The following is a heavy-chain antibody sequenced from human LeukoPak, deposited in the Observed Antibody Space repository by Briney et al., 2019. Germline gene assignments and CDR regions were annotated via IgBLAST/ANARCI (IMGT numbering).Heavy chain of an antibody. D-gene: IGHD3-22*01. CDR2: ISYDGSNK. V-gene: IGHV3-30*18. Sequence: QAGGSLRLSCAASGFTFSSYGMHWVRQAPGKGLEWVAVISYDGSNKYYADSVKGRFTISRDNSKNTLYLQMNSLRAEDTAVYYCAKDLGDSSGQYFDCWGQGTLVTVSS. J-gene: IGHJ4*02. CDR3: AKDLGDSSGQYFDC. CDR1: GFTFSSYG.